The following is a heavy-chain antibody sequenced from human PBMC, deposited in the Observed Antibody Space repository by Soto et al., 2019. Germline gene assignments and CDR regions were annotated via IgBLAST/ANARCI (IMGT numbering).Heavy chain of an antibody. CDR3: ARAIGPTLFDY. Sequence: EVQLVESGGGLVQPGGSLRLSCSASGFTFSSYDMHWVRQGPGKGPEWVSAIGTAGDTNYAGSVKGRFTISRENAKNSLYLQMNSLRAGDTAIYFCARAIGPTLFDYWGQGTLVTVSS. J-gene: IGHJ4*02. V-gene: IGHV3-13*04. D-gene: IGHD3-22*01. CDR2: IGTAGDT. CDR1: GFTFSSYD.